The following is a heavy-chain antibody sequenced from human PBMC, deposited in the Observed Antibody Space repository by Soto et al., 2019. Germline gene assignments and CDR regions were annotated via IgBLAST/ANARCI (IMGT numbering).Heavy chain of an antibody. J-gene: IGHJ4*02. CDR3: TKDTFGERDS. D-gene: IGHD3-10*01. CDR2: IIPIFGTA. Sequence: ASVKVSCKASGGTFSSYAISWVRQAPGQGLEWMGGIIPIFGTANYADSVKGRFTISRDNAKNTLYLQMNSLRGEDTAMYYCTKDTFGERDSWGQGTLVTVSS. V-gene: IGHV1-69*05. CDR1: GGTFSSYA.